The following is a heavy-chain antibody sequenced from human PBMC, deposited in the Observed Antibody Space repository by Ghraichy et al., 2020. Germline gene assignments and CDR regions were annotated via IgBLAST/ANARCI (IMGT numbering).Heavy chain of an antibody. CDR2: IDWDETT. J-gene: IGHJ4*02. CDR1: GFSLSSTAMR. V-gene: IGHV2-70*04. Sequence: SGPTLVKPTQTLTLTCTFSGFSLSSTAMRVGWIRQPPGKALEWLGRIDWDETTFFNRSLQTRLIISQDTSKNQVVLTMTNMDPVDTATYYCARLKVDSGGQDYFDHWGLGTLVIVSS. D-gene: IGHD3-10*01. CDR3: ARLKVDSGGQDYFDH.